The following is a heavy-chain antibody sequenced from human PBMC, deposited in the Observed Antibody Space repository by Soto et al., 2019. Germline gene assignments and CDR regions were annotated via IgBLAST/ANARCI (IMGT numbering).Heavy chain of an antibody. CDR3: AKASTYEYVWGSFRYYFDH. V-gene: IGHV3-23*01. Sequence: GSLTIAGGASGVKVGRSGMSWIRQKRGHGLEWVSVISGSGDRTHYADSVKGRFSISRDNSQNTLHLQMNSLRAEDTAVYYCAKASTYEYVWGSFRYYFDHWGQGALVTVSS. CDR2: ISGSGDRT. CDR1: GVKVGRSG. D-gene: IGHD3-16*02. J-gene: IGHJ4*02.